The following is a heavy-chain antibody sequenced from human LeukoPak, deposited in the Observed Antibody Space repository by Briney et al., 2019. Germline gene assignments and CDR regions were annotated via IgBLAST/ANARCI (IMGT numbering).Heavy chain of an antibody. J-gene: IGHJ4*02. D-gene: IGHD6-13*01. Sequence: GGSLRLSCAASGFTFSSYSMNWVRQAPGKGLEWVSSISSSSSYIYYADSVKGRFTISRDNAKNSLYLQMNSLRAEDTAVYYCARELRKQQLVVDYWGQGTLVTVSS. CDR1: GFTFSSYS. CDR3: ARELRKQQLVVDY. V-gene: IGHV3-21*01. CDR2: ISSSSSYI.